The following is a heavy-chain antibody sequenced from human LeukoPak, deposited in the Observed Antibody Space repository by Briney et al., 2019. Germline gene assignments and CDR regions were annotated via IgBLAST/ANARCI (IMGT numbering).Heavy chain of an antibody. J-gene: IGHJ2*01. CDR2: ISYDGSNK. CDR1: GFTFSSYA. V-gene: IGHV3-30-3*01. CDR3: ARSLRLSALGYFDL. Sequence: GGSLRLSCAASGFTFSSYAMHWVRQAPGKGLEWVAVISYDGSNKYYADSVKGRFTISRDNSKNTLYLQMNSLRAEDTAVYYCARSLRLSALGYFDLWGRGTLVTVSS. D-gene: IGHD2/OR15-2a*01.